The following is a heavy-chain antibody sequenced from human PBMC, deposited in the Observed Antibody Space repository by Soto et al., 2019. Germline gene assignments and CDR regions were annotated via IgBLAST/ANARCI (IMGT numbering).Heavy chain of an antibody. D-gene: IGHD3-3*01. CDR1: GGSFSGYY. Sequence: SETLSLTCAVYGGSFSGYYWSWIRQPPGKGLEWIGEINHSGSTNYNPSLKSRVTISVDTSKNQFSLKLSSVTAADTAVYYCEREGSVFWSGYYSSLSSGFAYWGQGTLVTVSS. CDR3: EREGSVFWSGYYSSLSSGFAY. J-gene: IGHJ4*02. V-gene: IGHV4-34*01. CDR2: INHSGST.